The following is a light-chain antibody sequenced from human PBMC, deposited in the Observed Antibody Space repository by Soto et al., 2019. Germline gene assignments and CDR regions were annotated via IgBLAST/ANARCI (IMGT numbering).Light chain of an antibody. V-gene: IGLV2-14*01. J-gene: IGLJ1*01. CDR2: EVN. CDR3: ASFRSGTIRV. CDR1: RSDIGDSNF. Sequence: QSALTQPASVSGSPGQSVTISCTGPRSDIGDSNFISWYQHSPGKAPRLLIYEVNNRPSGVSRRFSGSKAGNTASLTISGLLEDDEADYFCASFRSGTIRVFGSGTKLT.